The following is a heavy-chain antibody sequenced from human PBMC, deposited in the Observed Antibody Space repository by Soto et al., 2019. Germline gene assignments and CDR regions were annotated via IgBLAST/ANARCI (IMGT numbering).Heavy chain of an antibody. CDR2: INPNNGRT. J-gene: IGHJ4*02. Sequence: ASVKVSCKASGYTFTDSFIHWVRQAPGQGLEWMGWINPNNGRTTLAPNFQGRVTLSRDTSINTAYMHLSRLRSDDTAVYYCAREDADRGSSDFWGQGTLVTVSS. V-gene: IGHV1-2*02. CDR1: GYTFTDSF. CDR3: AREDADRGSSDF.